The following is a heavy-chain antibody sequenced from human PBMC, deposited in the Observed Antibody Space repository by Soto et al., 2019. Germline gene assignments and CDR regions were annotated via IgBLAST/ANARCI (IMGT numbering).Heavy chain of an antibody. V-gene: IGHV3-23*01. Sequence: GGSLRLSCATSGFSFSNYAMSWVRQAPGKGLEWVAGISSSGYTYYVDSLKGRFTISRDNSKNTLYLQTNSLRAEDTAVYYCAKDLIDYSNSHFDYWGQGTLVTVSS. D-gene: IGHD4-4*01. J-gene: IGHJ4*02. CDR1: GFSFSNYA. CDR2: ISSSGYT. CDR3: AKDLIDYSNSHFDY.